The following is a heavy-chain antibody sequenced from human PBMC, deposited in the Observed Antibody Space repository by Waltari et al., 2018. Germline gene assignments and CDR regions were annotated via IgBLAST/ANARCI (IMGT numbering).Heavy chain of an antibody. CDR3: ARWCARMGVAGMGHWYFDL. Sequence: QVQLQESGPGLVKPSETLSLTCTVSGGSISSYYWSWLRQPAGKGLEWIGRIYTSGSTNYNPTLKSRVTMSVDTSKNQFSRKLSSVTAADTAVYYCARWCARMGVAGMGHWYFDLWGLGTLVTVSS. CDR2: IYTSGST. CDR1: GGSISSYY. D-gene: IGHD6-19*01. V-gene: IGHV4-4*07. J-gene: IGHJ2*01.